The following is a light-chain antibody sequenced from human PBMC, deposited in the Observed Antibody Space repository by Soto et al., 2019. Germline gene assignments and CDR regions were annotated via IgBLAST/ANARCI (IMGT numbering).Light chain of an antibody. CDR3: SSYTRSSTLGV. CDR2: DVS. J-gene: IGLJ1*01. V-gene: IGLV2-14*01. Sequence: QSALTQPASVSGSPGQSITISCTGTSSDVGVYNYVSWYQQHPGKAPKLMIFDVSNRPSGVSNRFSGSKSGNTASLPISGVQAEDEADYYCSSYTRSSTLGVFGTGTKVTVL. CDR1: SSDVGVYNY.